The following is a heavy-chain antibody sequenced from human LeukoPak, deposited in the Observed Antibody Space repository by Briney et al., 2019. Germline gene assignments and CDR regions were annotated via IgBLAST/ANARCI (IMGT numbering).Heavy chain of an antibody. J-gene: IGHJ2*01. D-gene: IGHD3-22*01. Sequence: GESLRLSCAASGFTVSSNYMNWVRQAPGKGLEWVSVISSGGNAYYADSVKGRFTISRDNSKNMLYLQMNSLRAEDTAVYYCARSQGGTMSLRHFDLWGRGTLVTVSS. V-gene: IGHV3-53*01. CDR3: ARSQGGTMSLRHFDL. CDR1: GFTVSSNY. CDR2: ISSGGNA.